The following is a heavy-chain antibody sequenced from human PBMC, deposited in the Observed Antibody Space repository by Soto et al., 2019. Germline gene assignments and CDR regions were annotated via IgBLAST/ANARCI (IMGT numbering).Heavy chain of an antibody. CDR3: ARSSGGNFGIIIEGTNWFAP. J-gene: IGHJ5*02. V-gene: IGHV1-46*01. D-gene: IGHD1-26*01. CDR1: RDTFTSYY. Sequence: ASVKVSCKAPRDTFTSYYINWVRQAPGQGLGWMGVINPHGGSTAYAQKFKGRVTLTRDTSASTVYMEVSSLTSEDTAMYYCARSSGGNFGIIIEGTNWFAPWGQGTLVTV. CDR2: INPHGGST.